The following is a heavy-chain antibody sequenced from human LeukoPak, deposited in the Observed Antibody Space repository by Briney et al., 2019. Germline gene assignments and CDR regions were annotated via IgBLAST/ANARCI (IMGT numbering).Heavy chain of an antibody. CDR1: GYSFISYG. CDR3: ARAGSGWYRLYYYGMDV. J-gene: IGHJ6*02. Sequence: ASVKVSCKASGYSFISYGISWVRQAPGQGLEWMGSISAYNGNINYAQKLQGRVTMTTDTSTSTAYMELRSLRSDDTAVCYCARAGSGWYRLYYYGMDVWGQGTTVTVSS. V-gene: IGHV1-18*01. D-gene: IGHD6-19*01. CDR2: ISAYNGNI.